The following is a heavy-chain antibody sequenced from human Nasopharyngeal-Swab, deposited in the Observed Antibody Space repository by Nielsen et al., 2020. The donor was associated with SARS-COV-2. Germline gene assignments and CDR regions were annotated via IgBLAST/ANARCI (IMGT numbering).Heavy chain of an antibody. CDR2: ISSSSSTI. CDR1: GFTFSSYS. V-gene: IGHV3-48*04. J-gene: IGHJ6*02. D-gene: IGHD4-17*01. CDR3: ARAGLRCPQYCYYGMDV. Sequence: GGSLRLSCAASGFTFSSYSMNWVRQAPGKGLEWVSYISSSSSTIYYADSVKGRFTISRDNAKNSLYLQMNSLRAEDTAVYCCARAGLRCPQYCYYGMDVWGQGTTVTVSS.